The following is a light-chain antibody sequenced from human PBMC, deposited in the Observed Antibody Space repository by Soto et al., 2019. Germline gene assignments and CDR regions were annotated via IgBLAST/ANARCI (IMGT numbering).Light chain of an antibody. J-gene: IGLJ2*01. CDR1: SSNIGAGYD. Sequence: QPVLTQPPPVSGAPGQRVTISCTGSSSNIGAGYDVHWYQQLPGTAPKLLIYGNSNRPSGVPDRFSGSKSGTSASLAITGLQAEDEADYYCQSYDSSLSGYVVFGGGTKVTVL. CDR3: QSYDSSLSGYVV. CDR2: GNS. V-gene: IGLV1-40*01.